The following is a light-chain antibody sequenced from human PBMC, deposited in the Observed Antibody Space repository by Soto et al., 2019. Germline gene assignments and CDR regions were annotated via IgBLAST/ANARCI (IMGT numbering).Light chain of an antibody. V-gene: IGKV3-15*01. Sequence: EIVMTQSPATLPVSPGERATLSCRASQSLSSNLAWYQQKPGQAPRVLIYGASTRATGIPARFSGSGSGTEFTLTISSLQSEDFAVYYCQQYNNWPRTFGQGTKVEIK. CDR3: QQYNNWPRT. CDR1: QSLSSN. J-gene: IGKJ1*01. CDR2: GAS.